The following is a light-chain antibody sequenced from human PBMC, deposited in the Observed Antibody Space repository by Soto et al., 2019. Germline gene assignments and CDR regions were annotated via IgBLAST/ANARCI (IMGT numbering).Light chain of an antibody. CDR2: AVN. Sequence: HSALNQAASVFGSPGPSITISFTGTSIDVGGYNYVSWYQQHPGKAPKLMIYAVNNRPSGVSDRFSGSKSGNTASLTISGLQAEDEADYYCSSYTSGSYVFGTGTKVTVL. CDR3: SSYTSGSYV. V-gene: IGLV2-14*01. J-gene: IGLJ1*01. CDR1: SIDVGGYNY.